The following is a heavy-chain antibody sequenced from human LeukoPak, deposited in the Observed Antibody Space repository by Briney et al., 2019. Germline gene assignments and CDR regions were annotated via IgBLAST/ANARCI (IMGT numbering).Heavy chain of an antibody. Sequence: SVKVSCKASGGTFSSYTISWVRQAPGQGLEWMGRIIPILGIANYAQKLQGRVTITADKSTSTAYMELSSLRSEDTAVHYCASYMGSAGFDPWGQGTLVTVSS. CDR1: GGTFSSYT. J-gene: IGHJ5*02. CDR2: IIPILGIA. D-gene: IGHD2-2*02. V-gene: IGHV1-69*02. CDR3: ASYMGSAGFDP.